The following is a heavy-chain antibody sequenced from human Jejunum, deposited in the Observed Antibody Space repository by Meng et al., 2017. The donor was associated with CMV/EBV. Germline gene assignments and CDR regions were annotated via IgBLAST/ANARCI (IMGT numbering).Heavy chain of an antibody. Sequence: NSRGNYYWSWIRQPPGKGLEWIGHIYYSGTAFYNPSLKSRVIMSADRSKHQLSLRLSSVTAADTAVYYCARVLIPPTITNLVSFDPWGQGTLVTVSS. CDR1: NSRGNYY. CDR3: ARVLIPPTITNLVSFDP. V-gene: IGHV4-30-4*01. CDR2: IYYSGTA. J-gene: IGHJ5*02. D-gene: IGHD1-14*01.